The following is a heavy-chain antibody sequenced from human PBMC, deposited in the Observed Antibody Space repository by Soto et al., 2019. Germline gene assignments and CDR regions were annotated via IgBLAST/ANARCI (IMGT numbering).Heavy chain of an antibody. D-gene: IGHD2-8*01. V-gene: IGHV1-69*12. CDR1: GGTFSSYA. CDR2: IIPIFGTA. Sequence: QVQLVQSGAEVKKPGSSVKVSCKASGGTFSSYAISWVRQAPGQGLEWMGGIIPIFGTANYAQKFQGRVTITADESTXXAXKXXSSLRSEDTAVYYCARKDTYCTNGVCYRTHDAFDSWGQGTMVTVSS. CDR3: ARKDTYCTNGVCYRTHDAFDS. J-gene: IGHJ3*02.